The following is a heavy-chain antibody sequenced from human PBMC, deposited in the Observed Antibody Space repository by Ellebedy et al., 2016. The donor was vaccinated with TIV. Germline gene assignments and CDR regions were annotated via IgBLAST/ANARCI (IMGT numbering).Heavy chain of an antibody. CDR3: TRARREYASGWDPFDY. CDR2: IKHDESEI. CDR1: GFSSSSYW. Sequence: GGSLRLSXAAYGFSSSSYWMSWVRQAPGKGREWVASIKHDESEIYSMDSVKGRFAISRDNAKNSLYLQMNTLRAEDTAVYYCTRARREYASGWDPFDYWGQGTLVTVSS. V-gene: IGHV3-7*01. D-gene: IGHD6-19*01. J-gene: IGHJ4*02.